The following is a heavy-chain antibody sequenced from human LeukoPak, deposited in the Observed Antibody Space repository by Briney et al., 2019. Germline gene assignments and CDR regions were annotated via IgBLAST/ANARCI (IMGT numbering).Heavy chain of an antibody. CDR1: GGTFSSYA. J-gene: IGHJ4*02. Sequence: GSSVNVSCKASGGTFSSYAISWVRQAPGQGLEWMGGIIPIFGTANYAQKFQGRVTITADESTSTAYMELSSLRSEDTAVYYCARDRSRNYDFWSGYLGYFDYWGQGTLVTVSS. V-gene: IGHV1-69*01. CDR2: IIPIFGTA. D-gene: IGHD3-3*01. CDR3: ARDRSRNYDFWSGYLGYFDY.